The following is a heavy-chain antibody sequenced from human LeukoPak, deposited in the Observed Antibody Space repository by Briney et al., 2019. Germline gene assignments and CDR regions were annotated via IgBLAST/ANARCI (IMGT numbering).Heavy chain of an antibody. V-gene: IGHV1-2*02. Sequence: ASVKVSCKASVYTFTGYYMQWVRQAPGQGREWMGWINPNSGVTNYAQKFQGRVTMTRDTSISTAYMELSRLTSDDTPVYFCSRDNCVSSGCHEDYYYGMDVWGRGTTVTVSS. CDR1: VYTFTGYY. CDR3: SRDNCVSSGCHEDYYYGMDV. D-gene: IGHD2-2*01. J-gene: IGHJ6*02. CDR2: INPNSGVT.